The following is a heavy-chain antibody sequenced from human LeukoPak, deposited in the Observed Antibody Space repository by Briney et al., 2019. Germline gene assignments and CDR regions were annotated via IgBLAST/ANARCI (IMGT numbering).Heavy chain of an antibody. V-gene: IGHV3-30*02. CDR1: GFTFSSYG. CDR3: AKDEAIFGVVYLFDY. J-gene: IGHJ4*02. D-gene: IGHD3-3*01. Sequence: GGSLRLSCAASGFTFSSYGMHWVRQAPGKGLEWVAFIRYDGSNKYYADSVKGRFTISRDNSKNTLYLQMNSLRAEDTAVYYCAKDEAIFGVVYLFDYWGQGTLVTVSS. CDR2: IRYDGSNK.